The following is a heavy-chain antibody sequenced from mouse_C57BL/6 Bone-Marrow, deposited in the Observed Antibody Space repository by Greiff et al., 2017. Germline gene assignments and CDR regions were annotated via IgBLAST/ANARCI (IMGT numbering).Heavy chain of an antibody. J-gene: IGHJ1*03. V-gene: IGHV5-6*01. CDR2: ISSGGSYT. CDR3: ARPTDWYFDV. Sequence: EVQVVESGGDLVKPGGSLKLSCAASGFTFSSYGMSWVRQTPDKRLEWVATISSGGSYTYYPDSVKGRFTISRDNAKNTLYLQMSSLKSEDTAMYYCARPTDWYFDVWGTGTTVTVSS. CDR1: GFTFSSYG.